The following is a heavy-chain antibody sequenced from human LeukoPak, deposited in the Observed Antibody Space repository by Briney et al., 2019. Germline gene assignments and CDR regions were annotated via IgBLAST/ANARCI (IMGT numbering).Heavy chain of an antibody. CDR2: IYHSGST. J-gene: IGHJ4*02. D-gene: IGHD3-10*01. V-gene: IGHV4-38-2*02. CDR1: GYSTSSGYY. CDR3: ARVRGDHTGASY. Sequence: SETLSLTCTVSGYSTSSGYYWGWIRQPPGKGLEWIGSIYHSGSTYYNPSLKSRVTILAATSKNQLSLKLRTATAADTAVDYCARVRGDHTGASYWGQGTVVTVSS.